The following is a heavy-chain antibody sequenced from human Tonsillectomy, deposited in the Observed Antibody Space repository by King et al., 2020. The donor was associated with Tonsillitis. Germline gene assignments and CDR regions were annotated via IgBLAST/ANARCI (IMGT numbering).Heavy chain of an antibody. CDR2: IKQDGSEK. CDR1: GFTFSSYW. CDR3: ARDERVGGSGWYYYYYGMDV. V-gene: IGHV3-7*03. J-gene: IGHJ6*02. D-gene: IGHD6-19*01. Sequence: VQLVESGGGLVQPGGSLRLSCAASGFTFSSYWMSWVRQAPGKGLEWVANIKQDGSEKYYVDSVKGRFTISRDNAKNSLYLQMNSLRAEDTAVYYCARDERVGGSGWYYYYYGMDVWGQGTTVTVSS.